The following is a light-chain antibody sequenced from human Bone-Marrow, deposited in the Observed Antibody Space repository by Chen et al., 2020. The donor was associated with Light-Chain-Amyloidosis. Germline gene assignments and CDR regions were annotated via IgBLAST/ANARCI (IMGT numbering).Light chain of an antibody. CDR1: QDISNY. CDR2: DVSNYDVS. V-gene: IGKV1-33*01. CDR3: QQYESVPLT. J-gene: IGKJ4*01. Sequence: DIQMTQSPSSLSASVGDRVTITCQASQDISNYLNWYQQKQGKAPKLVFYDVSNYDVSNLETGVPSRFSGSGSGTDFTFTISSLQPEDIATYYCQQYESVPLTFGGGTRVEIK.